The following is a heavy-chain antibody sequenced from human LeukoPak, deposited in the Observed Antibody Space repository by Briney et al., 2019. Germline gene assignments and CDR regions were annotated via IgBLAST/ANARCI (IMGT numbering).Heavy chain of an antibody. CDR1: GGSISSYY. CDR2: IYYSGST. V-gene: IGHV4-59*01. J-gene: IGHJ4*02. Sequence: SETLSLTCTVSGGSISSYYWSWIRQPPGKGLEWIGYIYYSGSTNYNPSLKSRVTISVDTSKNQFFLKLSSVTAADTAVYYCARVGEDSSGWYADYWGQGTLVTVSS. CDR3: ARVGEDSSGWYADY. D-gene: IGHD6-19*01.